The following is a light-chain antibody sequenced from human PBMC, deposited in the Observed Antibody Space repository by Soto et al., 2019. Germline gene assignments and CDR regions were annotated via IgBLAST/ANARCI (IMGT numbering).Light chain of an antibody. CDR3: QQYDKYSWT. J-gene: IGKJ1*01. CDR1: QTISTW. Sequence: DIQMTQSPSTLSASVGDRVTITCRASQTISTWLAWYQQRPGKAPKLLIFDAPALKSGVPSRFSGSGSGTEFTLTISSLQPDDFGTYYCQQYDKYSWTFGQGTRVEVK. V-gene: IGKV1-5*01. CDR2: DAP.